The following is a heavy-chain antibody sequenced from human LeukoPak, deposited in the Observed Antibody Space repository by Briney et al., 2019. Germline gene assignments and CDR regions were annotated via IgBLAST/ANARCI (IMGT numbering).Heavy chain of an antibody. CDR2: MSYSGST. J-gene: IGHJ4*02. D-gene: IGHD5-24*01. CDR1: GGSISSSIYY. Sequence: SETLSLTCTVSGGSISSSIYYWGWIRQPPGKGLEWIGSMSYSGSTYYNPSLKSRVTISVDTSKNQFSLKLNSVTAADTAVYYCARETGGGGYQSYWGQGTLVTVSS. CDR3: ARETGGGGYQSY. V-gene: IGHV4-39*07.